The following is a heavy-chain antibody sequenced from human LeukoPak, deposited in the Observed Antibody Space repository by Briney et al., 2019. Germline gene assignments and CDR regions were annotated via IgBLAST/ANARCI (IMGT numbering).Heavy chain of an antibody. D-gene: IGHD6-19*01. J-gene: IGHJ4*02. CDR1: GGTFSSYA. CDR2: IIPILGIA. CDR3: ARGSASSGWYIFDY. V-gene: IGHV1-69*04. Sequence: SVKVSCKASGGTFSSYAISWVRQAPGQGLEWRGRIIPILGIANYAQKFQGRVTITADKSTSTAYMELSSLTSEDTAVYYCARGSASSGWYIFDYWGQGTLVTVSS.